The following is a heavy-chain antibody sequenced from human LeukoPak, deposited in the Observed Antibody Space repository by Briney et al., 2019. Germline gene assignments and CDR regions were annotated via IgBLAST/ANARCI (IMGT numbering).Heavy chain of an antibody. V-gene: IGHV3-7*01. CDR3: ARRVVVAATPIDY. Sequence: GGSLRLSCAASGFTFSSYWMSWVRQAPGKGLEWVANIKQDGSEKYYVDSVKGRLTISRDNAKNSLYLQMNSLRAEDTAVYYCARRVVVAATPIDYWGQGTLVTVSS. J-gene: IGHJ4*02. D-gene: IGHD2-15*01. CDR2: IKQDGSEK. CDR1: GFTFSSYW.